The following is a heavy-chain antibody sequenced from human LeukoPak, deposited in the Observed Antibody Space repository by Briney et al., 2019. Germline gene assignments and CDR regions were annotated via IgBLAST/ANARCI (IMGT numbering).Heavy chain of an antibody. V-gene: IGHV5-51*01. CDR3: MRLNYYDSGSYYNVNYNWFDP. D-gene: IGHD3-10*01. Sequence: GESLKISCQGTGYTFTDYWIGWVRQMPGKGLEWMGIMYPGDSNTRYSPSFQGQVTISADKSITTAYLQWSSLKASDTAMYYCMRLNYYDSGSYYNVNYNWFDPWGQGTLVTVSS. CDR2: MYPGDSNT. J-gene: IGHJ5*02. CDR1: GYTFTDYW.